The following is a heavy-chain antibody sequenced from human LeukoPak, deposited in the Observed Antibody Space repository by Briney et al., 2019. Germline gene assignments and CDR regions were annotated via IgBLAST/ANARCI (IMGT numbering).Heavy chain of an antibody. CDR2: INPNSGGT. CDR1: GYTFTGYY. D-gene: IGHD2-21*02. CDR3: ARDHGPAYCVGDCDSGWFDS. Sequence: GASVKVSCKASGYTFTGYYMHWVRQAPGQGLEWMGWINPNSGGTNYAQKFQGRVTMTRDTSISTAYMELNRLRSDDTAVYYCARDHGPAYCVGDCDSGWFDSWGQGTLVTVSS. J-gene: IGHJ5*01. V-gene: IGHV1-2*02.